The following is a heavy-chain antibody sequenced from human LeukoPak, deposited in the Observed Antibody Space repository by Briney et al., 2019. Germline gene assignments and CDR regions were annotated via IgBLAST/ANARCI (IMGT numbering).Heavy chain of an antibody. Sequence: GGSLRLSCAASGFIFSSYGMNWVRQAPGKGLEWVSYISSSGSTVYYADSVKGRFTISRDNAKNSLYLQMNSLRAEDTAVYYCARDRREPAPAFDYWGQGTLVTVSS. CDR3: ARDRREPAPAFDY. V-gene: IGHV3-48*04. CDR2: ISSSGSTV. D-gene: IGHD1-26*01. J-gene: IGHJ4*02. CDR1: GFIFSSYG.